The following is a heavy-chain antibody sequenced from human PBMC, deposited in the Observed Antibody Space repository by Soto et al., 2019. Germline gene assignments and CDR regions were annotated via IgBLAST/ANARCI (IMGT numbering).Heavy chain of an antibody. V-gene: IGHV4-39*01. J-gene: IGHJ4*02. CDR2: IYYSGST. CDR3: ARQVMVWLSQRTYYFDY. CDR1: GGSISSSSYY. Sequence: SETLSLTCTVSGGSISSSSYYWGWIRQPPGKGLEWIGSIYYSGSTYYNPSLKSRVTISVDTSKNQFSLKLSSVTAADTAVYYCARQVMVWLSQRTYYFDYWGQGTLVTVSS. D-gene: IGHD2-8*01.